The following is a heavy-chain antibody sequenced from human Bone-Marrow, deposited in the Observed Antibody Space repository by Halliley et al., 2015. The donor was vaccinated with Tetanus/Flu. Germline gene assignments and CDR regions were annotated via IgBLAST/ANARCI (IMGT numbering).Heavy chain of an antibody. CDR2: ISDSGST. Sequence: TLSLTCTVSGGSVSAYSWSWIRQPPGKGLEWIGSISDSGSTDYNPTLKSRVTFSVDTSKNQLSLRLRSVTAADPAVYYCATERGNDDFSIWFDPWGQGTLVTVSS. CDR1: GGSVSAYS. D-gene: IGHD4-4*01. J-gene: IGHJ5*02. CDR3: ATERGNDDFSIWFDP. V-gene: IGHV4-59*02.